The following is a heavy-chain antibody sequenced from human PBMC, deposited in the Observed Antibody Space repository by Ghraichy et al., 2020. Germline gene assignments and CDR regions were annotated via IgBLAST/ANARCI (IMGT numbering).Heavy chain of an antibody. CDR3: ARMGSTSCYDY. CDR2: ISSSSSYT. V-gene: IGHV3-11*06. J-gene: IGHJ4*02. D-gene: IGHD2-2*01. Sequence: GGSLRLSCAASGFTFSDYYMSWIRQAPGKGLEWVSYISSSSSYTNYADSVKGRFTISRDNAKNSLYLQMNSLRAEDTAVYYCARMGSTSCYDYWGQGTLVTVSS. CDR1: GFTFSDYY.